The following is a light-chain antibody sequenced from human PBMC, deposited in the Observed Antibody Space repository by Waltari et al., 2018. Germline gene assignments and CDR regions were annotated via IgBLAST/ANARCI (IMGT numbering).Light chain of an antibody. CDR3: QQHGTLPAT. CDR1: QSVGSSS. V-gene: IGKV3-20*01. Sequence: ETVLTQSPGTASLSPGERVTLSCRASQSVGSSSLAWYQQKPGQAPRLVIYRASRRATGIPDRFSGSGSGTDFCLTISRLEPEDFAVYYCQQHGTLPATFGQGAKVEIK. J-gene: IGKJ1*01. CDR2: RAS.